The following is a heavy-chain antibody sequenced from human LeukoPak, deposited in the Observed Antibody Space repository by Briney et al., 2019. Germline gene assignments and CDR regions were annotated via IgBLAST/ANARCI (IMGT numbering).Heavy chain of an antibody. D-gene: IGHD6-19*01. CDR1: GGSISSSSYY. V-gene: IGHV4-39*01. CDR3: CAVAGTDI. J-gene: IGHJ4*02. CDR2: IYYSGTT. Sequence: SETLSLTCTLSGGSISSSSYYWGWIRQPPGKGLEWIGSIYYSGTTYYNPSLKRRVTISVDTSKNQFSLKLSSVTAADRAVYYCCAVAGTDIWGKGTLVTVSS.